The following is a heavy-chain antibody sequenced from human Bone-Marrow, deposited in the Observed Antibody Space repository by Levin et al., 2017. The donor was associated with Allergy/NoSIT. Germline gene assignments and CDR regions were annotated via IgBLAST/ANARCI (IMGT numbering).Heavy chain of an antibody. CDR1: GISVSSNY. V-gene: IGHV3-53*01. CDR3: ARGSFADYEVFDY. CDR2: MYSGGAT. Sequence: GGSLRLSCAASGISVSSNYMSWVRQAPGKGLEWVSIMYSGGATHYAESVKGRFTISRDESNNTLFLQMNSLGADDTAVYYCARGSFADYEVFDYWGQGTLVIVSS. D-gene: IGHD4-17*01. J-gene: IGHJ4*02.